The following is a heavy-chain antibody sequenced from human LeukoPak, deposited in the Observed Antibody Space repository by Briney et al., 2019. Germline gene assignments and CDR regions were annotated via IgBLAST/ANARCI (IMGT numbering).Heavy chain of an antibody. CDR2: IIPIFGTA. CDR1: GGTFSNYA. J-gene: IGHJ4*02. CDR3: ARAYRYGGNFDY. Sequence: SVKVSCKASGGTFSNYAITWVRQAPGQGLEWMGGIIPIFGTANYAQKFQGRVTITADESTSTAYMELSSLRSEDTAVYYCARAYRYGGNFDYWGQGTLVTVSS. V-gene: IGHV1-69*13. D-gene: IGHD4-23*01.